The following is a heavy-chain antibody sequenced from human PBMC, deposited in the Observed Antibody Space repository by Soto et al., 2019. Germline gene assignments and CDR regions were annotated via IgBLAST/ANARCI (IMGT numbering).Heavy chain of an antibody. D-gene: IGHD1-26*01. V-gene: IGHV4-59*01. CDR1: DGSISSYY. J-gene: IGHJ5*02. CDR3: AGFSSGTYLFDL. CDR2: IYGTGTT. Sequence: PSETLSLTCTVSDGSISSYYWSWIRQPPGKGLEWIGYIYGTGTTNYSPSLTNRVTISVDMSKNQFSLRLSSVTAADTAVYYCAGFSSGTYLFDLWGQGTQVTVSS.